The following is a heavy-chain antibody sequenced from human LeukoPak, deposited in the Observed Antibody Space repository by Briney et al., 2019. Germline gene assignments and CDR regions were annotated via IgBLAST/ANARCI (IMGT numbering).Heavy chain of an antibody. D-gene: IGHD1-26*01. CDR1: GFIFSNYW. CDR3: TRDSGTYNWFDP. V-gene: IGHV3-73*01. Sequence: GGSLRLSCVASGFIFSNYWMSWVRQSSGKGLEWIGHMDKETNLYATALAASVKGRFTVSRDDSKNTAYLHMNSLKTEDTALYYCTRDSGTYNWFDPWGQGTLVTVSS. J-gene: IGHJ5*02. CDR2: MDKETNLYAT.